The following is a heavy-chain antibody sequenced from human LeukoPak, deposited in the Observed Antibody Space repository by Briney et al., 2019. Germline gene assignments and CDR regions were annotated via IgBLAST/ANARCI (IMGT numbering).Heavy chain of an antibody. CDR3: ARDIWFGDFANAFDI. D-gene: IGHD3-10*01. CDR2: INIYHNHT. CDR1: GYSFTNYG. Sequence: GASVTVSCTASGYSFTNYGISWVRQAPGQGLEWMGWINIYHNHTNYAQKLQGRVTMATDTSTNTAYMVLRSLRTDDTAVYYCARDIWFGDFANAFDIWGQGTMVTVSS. J-gene: IGHJ3*02. V-gene: IGHV1-18*01.